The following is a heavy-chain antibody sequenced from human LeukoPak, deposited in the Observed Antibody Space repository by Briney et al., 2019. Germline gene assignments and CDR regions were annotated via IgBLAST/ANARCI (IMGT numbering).Heavy chain of an antibody. V-gene: IGHV4-31*03. J-gene: IGHJ5*02. CDR1: GGSISSGGYY. CDR2: IYYSGST. D-gene: IGHD6-25*01. CDR3: AREGGGPRWLDP. Sequence: SETLSLTCTVSGGSISSGGYYWSWIRQHPGKGLEWIGYIYYSGSTYYNPSLKSRVTISVDTSKNQFSLKLSSVTAADTAVYYCAREGGGPRWLDPWGQGTLVTVSS.